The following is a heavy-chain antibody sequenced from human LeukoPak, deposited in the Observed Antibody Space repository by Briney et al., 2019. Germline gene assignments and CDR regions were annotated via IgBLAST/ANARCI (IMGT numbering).Heavy chain of an antibody. V-gene: IGHV1-2*06. Sequence: ASVKVSCKASGGTFSSYAISWVRQAPGQGLEWMGRINPNSGGTNYAQKFQGRVTMTRDTSISTAYMELSRLRSDDTAVYYCARDLLDSSSYYYGTVFEYFQHWGQGTLVTVSS. CDR2: INPNSGGT. D-gene: IGHD3-22*01. J-gene: IGHJ1*01. CDR3: ARDLLDSSSYYYGTVFEYFQH. CDR1: GGTFSSYA.